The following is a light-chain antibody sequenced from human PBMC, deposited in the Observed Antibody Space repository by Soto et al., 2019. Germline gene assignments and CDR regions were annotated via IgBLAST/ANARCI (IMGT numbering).Light chain of an antibody. CDR3: QQYINWPRT. CDR1: QSVSSN. Sequence: ETVMTQSPATLSVSPGERATLSCMASQSVSSNLAWYQQKPGQAPRLLIFGASTRAPGIPARFSGSGSGTEFTLTISSLQSEDFAVYYCQQYINWPRTFGQGTKVEIK. J-gene: IGKJ1*01. V-gene: IGKV3-15*01. CDR2: GAS.